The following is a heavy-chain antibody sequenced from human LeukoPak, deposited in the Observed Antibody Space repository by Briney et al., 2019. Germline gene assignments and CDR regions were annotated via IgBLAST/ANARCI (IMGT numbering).Heavy chain of an antibody. V-gene: IGHV3-30*18. CDR2: ISYDGSNA. D-gene: IGHD6-19*01. CDR1: GFAFSDYG. Sequence: PGRSLRLSWAVSGFAFSDYGMHWVRQAPGKGLEWVAVISYDGSNAYYADSVKGRFTISRDNSKNTLYLQMNSLRAEDTAVYYCAKSNSGWYVPPSDWGQGTLVTVSS. CDR3: AKSNSGWYVPPSD. J-gene: IGHJ4*02.